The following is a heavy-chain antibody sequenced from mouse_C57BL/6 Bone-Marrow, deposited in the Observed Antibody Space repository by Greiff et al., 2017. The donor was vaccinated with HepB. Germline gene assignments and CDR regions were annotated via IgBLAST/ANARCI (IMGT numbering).Heavy chain of an antibody. CDR2: IYPGSGST. Sequence: VQLQQPGAELVKPGASVKMSCKASGYTFTSYWITWVKQRPGQGLEWIGDIYPGSGSTNYKEKFKSKATVTVDTSSSTAYMRLSCLTSEDSAVYYCERQYSGRSWYFDVWSTGTTVTDSS. J-gene: IGHJ1*03. V-gene: IGHV1-55*01. CDR3: ERQYSGRSWYFDV. CDR1: GYTFTSYW. D-gene: IGHD1-1*01.